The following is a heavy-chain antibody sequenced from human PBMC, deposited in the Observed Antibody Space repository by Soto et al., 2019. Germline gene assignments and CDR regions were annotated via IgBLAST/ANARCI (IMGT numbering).Heavy chain of an antibody. J-gene: IGHJ4*02. D-gene: IGHD4-17*01. CDR1: GFTFSDYS. CDR3: ARTGTRDYGFIIY. V-gene: IGHV3-11*05. Sequence: QVQLVESGGGLVQPGGSLRLSCAASGFTFSDYSMSWIRQAPGKGLEWISYISSSISYTEYTDSVKGRFTISRDNAKNSLYLQMNSLRAEDTAVYYCARTGTRDYGFIIYWGQGTPVTVSS. CDR2: ISSSISYT.